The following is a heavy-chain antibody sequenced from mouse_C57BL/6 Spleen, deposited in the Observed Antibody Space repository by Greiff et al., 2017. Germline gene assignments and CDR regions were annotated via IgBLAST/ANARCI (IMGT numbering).Heavy chain of an antibody. CDR2: ISDGGSYT. J-gene: IGHJ3*01. V-gene: IGHV5-4*01. Sequence: EVKLVESGGGLVKPGGSLKLSCAASGFTFSIYAMSWVRQTPEKRLEWVATISDGGSYTYYPDNVKGRFTISRDNAKNNLYLQMSHLKSEDTAMYYCARDGTWFDYWGQGTLVTVSA. CDR3: ARDGTWFDY. CDR1: GFTFSIYA.